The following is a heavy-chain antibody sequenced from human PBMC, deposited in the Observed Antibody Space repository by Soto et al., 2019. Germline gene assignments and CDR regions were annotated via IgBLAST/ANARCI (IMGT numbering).Heavy chain of an antibody. CDR2: IYYRGNT. CDR1: GDSINSDKYY. CDR3: ARLEGLATISYYFDF. J-gene: IGHJ4*02. Sequence: QLQESGPGLVKPSETLSLTCSVSGDSINSDKYYWGWIRQPPGKGLEWIGSIYYRGNTYYNPSLQTRFTISIDKSKSQFSLRLNSVTAADSAVYFCARLEGLATISYYFDFWGQGAQVTVSS. D-gene: IGHD3-9*01. V-gene: IGHV4-39*01.